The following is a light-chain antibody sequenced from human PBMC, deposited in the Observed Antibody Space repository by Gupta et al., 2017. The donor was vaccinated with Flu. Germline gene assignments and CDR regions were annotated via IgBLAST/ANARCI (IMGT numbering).Light chain of an antibody. Sequence: GDRVTITCRASQDISNSLAWFQQKAGKAPKSLIYAASRLQSGVPSKFSGSGSGTDFTLTISSLQPEDFATYFCQQYKNYPLTFGGGTRVEIK. CDR2: AAS. V-gene: IGKV1-16*02. CDR3: QQYKNYPLT. J-gene: IGKJ4*01. CDR1: QDISNS.